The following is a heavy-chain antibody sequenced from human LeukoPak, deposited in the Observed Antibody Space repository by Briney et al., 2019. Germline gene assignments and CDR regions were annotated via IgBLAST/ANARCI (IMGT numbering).Heavy chain of an antibody. J-gene: IGHJ6*03. D-gene: IGHD2-2*03. V-gene: IGHV3-7*01. CDR3: ARKPLGYFSSTSCYYYYYMDV. Sequence: PGGSLRLSCAASGFTFSSYWMSWVRQAPGKGLEWVANIKQDGSAKYYVDSVKGRFTISRDNAKSSVYLQMNSLRAEDTAVYYCARKPLGYFSSTSCYYYYYMDVWGKGTTVTVSS. CDR2: IKQDGSAK. CDR1: GFTFSSYW.